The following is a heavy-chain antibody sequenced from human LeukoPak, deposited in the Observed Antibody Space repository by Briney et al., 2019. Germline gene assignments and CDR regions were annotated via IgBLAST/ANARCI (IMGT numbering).Heavy chain of an antibody. CDR2: INHSGST. D-gene: IGHD3-22*01. V-gene: IGHV4-34*01. Sequence: PSETLSLTCAVYVGSFSGYYWSWIRQPPGKGLEWIGEINHSGSTYYNPSLKSRVTISVDRSKNQFSLKLSSVTAADTAVYYCAGNYYDSSGYYYGDYYYGMDVWGQGTTVTVSS. CDR1: VGSFSGYY. CDR3: AGNYYDSSGYYYGDYYYGMDV. J-gene: IGHJ6*02.